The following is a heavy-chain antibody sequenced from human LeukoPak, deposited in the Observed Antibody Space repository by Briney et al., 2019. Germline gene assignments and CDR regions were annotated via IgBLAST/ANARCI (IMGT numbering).Heavy chain of an antibody. Sequence: PGGSLKLSCAASGFTFSGSAMHWVRQASGKGLEWVGRIRSKANSYATAYAASVKGRFTISRDDSKNTAYLQMNSLKTEDTAVYYCTRHEMMVRGVSADYWGQGTLVTVSS. D-gene: IGHD3-10*01. V-gene: IGHV3-73*01. CDR1: GFTFSGSA. CDR2: IRSKANSYAT. CDR3: TRHEMMVRGVSADY. J-gene: IGHJ4*02.